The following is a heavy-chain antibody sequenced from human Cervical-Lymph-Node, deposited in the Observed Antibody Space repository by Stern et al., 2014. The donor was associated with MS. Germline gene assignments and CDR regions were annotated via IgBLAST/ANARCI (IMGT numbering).Heavy chain of an antibody. J-gene: IGHJ6*02. V-gene: IGHV5-51*01. Sequence: EVQLLESGAEVKKPGESLKLSCQGSGYSFRSYWIGWVRQLPGKGLEWMGIIFPGDSNIRYGPSFQGQVSISADKSINTAYLQWRSLKASDTGMYYCARHDYGDYDYGMDVWGQGTTVTVSS. D-gene: IGHD4-17*01. CDR1: GYSFRSYW. CDR2: IFPGDSNI. CDR3: ARHDYGDYDYGMDV.